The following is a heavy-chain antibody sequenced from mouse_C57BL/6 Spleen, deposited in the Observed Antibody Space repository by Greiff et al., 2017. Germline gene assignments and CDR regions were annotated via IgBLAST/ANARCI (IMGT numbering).Heavy chain of an antibody. CDR2: IDPSDSST. CDR3: ARAGELLSWDW. CDR1: GYTFTSSW. J-gene: IGHJ4*01. Sequence: VKLQQPGAELVMPGASVKLSCKASGYTFTSSWMHWGKQRPGHGLELIGEIDPSDSSTNYNQKFKGKSTLTVDKSSSTAYMQLSSLTSADTAVYYCARAGELLSWDWWGQGTSVTVSS. V-gene: IGHV1-69*01. D-gene: IGHD1-1*01.